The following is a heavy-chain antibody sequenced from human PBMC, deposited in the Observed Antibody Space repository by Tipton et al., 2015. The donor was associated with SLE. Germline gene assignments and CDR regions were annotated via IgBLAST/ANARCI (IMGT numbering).Heavy chain of an antibody. CDR2: ISYDGSNK. V-gene: IGHV3-30*18. D-gene: IGHD6-19*01. CDR1: GFTFSSFV. Sequence: QLVQSGGGVVQPGGSLRLSCAASGFTFSSFVMHWVRQAPGKGLEWVALISYDGSNKRYADSVKGRFTISRDNSKNTLYLQMNSLRAEDTAVYYCAKDLGSGLGDFDYWGQGTLVTVSS. CDR3: AKDLGSGLGDFDY. J-gene: IGHJ4*02.